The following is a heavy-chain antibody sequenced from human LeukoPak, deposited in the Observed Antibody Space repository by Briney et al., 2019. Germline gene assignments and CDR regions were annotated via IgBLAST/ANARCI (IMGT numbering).Heavy chain of an antibody. CDR2: ISSDGSNK. V-gene: IGHV3-30-3*01. J-gene: IGHJ4*02. Sequence: GGSLRLSCAASGFTFSTYPIHWVRQAPGKGLECVAVISSDGSNKFHADSVKGRFTISRDNSKNTLYLQMNSLRAEDTAVYYCAKDRTSGYFDYWGQGTLVTVSS. CDR3: AKDRTSGYFDY. D-gene: IGHD1-1*01. CDR1: GFTFSTYP.